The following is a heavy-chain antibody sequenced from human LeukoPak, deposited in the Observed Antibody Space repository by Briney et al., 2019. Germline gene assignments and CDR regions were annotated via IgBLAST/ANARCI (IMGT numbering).Heavy chain of an antibody. V-gene: IGHV3-23*01. CDR2: VSGSAGST. Sequence: PGGSLRLSCAASGFIFSSYAMSWVRQAPGKGLEWVSTVSGSAGSTYTADSVKGRFTISRDNSKNTLYLQMNSLRAEDTAVYYCAKQQLGKEYFQHWGQGALVTVSS. D-gene: IGHD6-13*01. CDR3: AKQQLGKEYFQH. J-gene: IGHJ1*01. CDR1: GFIFSSYA.